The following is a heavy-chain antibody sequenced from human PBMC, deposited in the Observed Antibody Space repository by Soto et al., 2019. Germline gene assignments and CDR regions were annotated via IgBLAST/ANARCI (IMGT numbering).Heavy chain of an antibody. Sequence: PSETLSLTCTVSGGAINSYYWTWIRQPAGKGLEWIGRIYSSGGTKYNPSLQSRVTMSLDTSKNQFSLTLTSVTAADTAVYYCARGQRFSDWFDPWGQATLVTVSS. J-gene: IGHJ5*02. CDR1: GGAINSYY. CDR3: ARGQRFSDWFDP. CDR2: IYSSGGT. V-gene: IGHV4-4*07. D-gene: IGHD3-3*01.